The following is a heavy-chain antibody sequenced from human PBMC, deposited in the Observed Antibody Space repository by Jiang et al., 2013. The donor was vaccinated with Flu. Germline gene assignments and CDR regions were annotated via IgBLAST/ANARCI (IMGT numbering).Heavy chain of an antibody. D-gene: IGHD1-26*01. CDR1: GFMFSNHA. CDR2: LSADGSNK. CDR3: ARTRIVGATTGAFDI. V-gene: IGHV3-30-3*01. Sequence: GGGMVQPGRSLRLSCAGSGFMFSNHAMHWVRQAPGKGLEWVAALSADGSNKYHADSVKGRFTISRDNSKNTLDLQMNSLRAEDTAVYYCARTRIVGATTGAFDIWGQGTMVTVSS. J-gene: IGHJ3*02.